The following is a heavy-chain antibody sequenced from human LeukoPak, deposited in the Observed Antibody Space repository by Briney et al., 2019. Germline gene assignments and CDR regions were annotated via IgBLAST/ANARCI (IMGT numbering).Heavy chain of an antibody. V-gene: IGHV1-8*03. J-gene: IGHJ4*02. D-gene: IGHD5-18*01. CDR3: AREAMAYYFDY. CDR2: MNPNSGNT. CDR1: GYTFTSYD. Sequence: ASVKVSCKASGYTFTSYDINWVRQATGQGLEWMGWMNPNSGNTGYAQKFQGRVTITRNTSISTAYMELSSLRSEDTAVYYCAREAMAYYFDYWGQGTLVTVSS.